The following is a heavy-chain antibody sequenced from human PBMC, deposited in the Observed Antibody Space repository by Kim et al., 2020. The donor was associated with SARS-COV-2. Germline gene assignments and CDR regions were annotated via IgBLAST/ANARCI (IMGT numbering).Heavy chain of an antibody. D-gene: IGHD3-10*01. V-gene: IGHV1-18*01. J-gene: IGHJ6*02. Sequence: ASVKVSCKASGYTFTSYGISWVRQAPGQGLEWMGWISAYNGNTNYAQKLQGRVTMTTDTSTSTAYMELRSLRSDDTAVYYCAREVWFGELFGSYYYYGMDVWGQGTTVTVSS. CDR2: ISAYNGNT. CDR1: GYTFTSYG. CDR3: AREVWFGELFGSYYYYGMDV.